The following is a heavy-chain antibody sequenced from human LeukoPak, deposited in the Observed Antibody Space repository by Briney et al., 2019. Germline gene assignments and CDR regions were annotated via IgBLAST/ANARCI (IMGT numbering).Heavy chain of an antibody. CDR2: FSLDSDNV. CDR3: ARDLSAAFDF. V-gene: IGHV3-9*01. D-gene: IGHD6-19*01. CDR1: GFTFHEKYA. Sequence: QAGGSLRLSCGASGFTFHEKYAMHWVRQAPGKGLEWVSGFSLDSDNVGYADSVRGRFTVSRDRAKNTLFLDMSNLRVEDTALYYCARDLSAAFDFWGQGVLVTVSS. J-gene: IGHJ4*02.